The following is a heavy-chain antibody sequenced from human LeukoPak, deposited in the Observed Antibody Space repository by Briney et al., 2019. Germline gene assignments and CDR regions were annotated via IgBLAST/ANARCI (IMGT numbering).Heavy chain of an antibody. CDR3: AKSRFSGYCSSTSCYTPFDY. V-gene: IGHV3-48*01. D-gene: IGHD2-2*02. CDR1: GFTFSSYS. J-gene: IGHJ4*02. Sequence: GGSLRLSCAASGFTFSSYSMNWVRQAPGKGLEWVSYISSSSSTIYYADSVKGRFTISRDNAKNSLYLQMNSLRAEDTAVYYCAKSRFSGYCSSTSCYTPFDYWGQGTLVTVSS. CDR2: ISSSSSTI.